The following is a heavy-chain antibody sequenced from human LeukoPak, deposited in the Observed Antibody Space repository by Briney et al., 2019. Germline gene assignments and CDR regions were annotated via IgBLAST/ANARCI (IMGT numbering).Heavy chain of an antibody. CDR1: GGSFSGYY. D-gene: IGHD2-2*01. CDR3: ASSSPIDY. CDR2: INHSGST. V-gene: IGHV4-34*01. J-gene: IGHJ4*02. Sequence: PSETLSLTCAVYGGSFSGYYWSWIRQPPGKGLEWIGEINHSGSTNYNPSLKSRVTISVDTSKNQFSLKLSSVTAADTAVCYCASSSPIDYWGQGTLVTVSS.